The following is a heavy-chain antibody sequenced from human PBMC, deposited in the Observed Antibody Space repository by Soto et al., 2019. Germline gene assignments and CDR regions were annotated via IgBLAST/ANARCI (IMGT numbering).Heavy chain of an antibody. Sequence: QITLKESGPTLVNPTQTLTLTCTFSGFSLTTRGVGVGWIRQPPGKALECLALIYWDDVKRYSPSLQIRRSLVNDTSKSGVVLTSANMHPVDTATYCCAHIPNYYKCDCFDPWGQGTLVSVS. CDR1: GFSLTTRGVG. V-gene: IGHV2-5*02. CDR3: AHIPNYYKCDCFDP. D-gene: IGHD3-10*01. CDR2: IYWDDVK. J-gene: IGHJ5*02.